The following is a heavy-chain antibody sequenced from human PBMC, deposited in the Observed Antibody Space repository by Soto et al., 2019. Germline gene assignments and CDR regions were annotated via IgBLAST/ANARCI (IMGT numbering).Heavy chain of an antibody. CDR2: IYYSGST. D-gene: IGHD1-20*01. J-gene: IGHJ4*02. V-gene: IGHV4-31*03. CDR3: ARTYNWNQADY. CDR1: GGSISSGDYY. Sequence: QVQLQESGPGLVKPSQTLSLTCTVSGGSISSGDYYWSWIRPHPGEGLEWIGYIYYSGSTYYNPSLKSRVTISVDTSTNPFSLKLSSVTAADTAVYYCARTYNWNQADYWGQGTLVTVSS.